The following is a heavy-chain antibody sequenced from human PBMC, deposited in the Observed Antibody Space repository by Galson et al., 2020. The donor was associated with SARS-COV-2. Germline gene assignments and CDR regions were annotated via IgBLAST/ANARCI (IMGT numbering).Heavy chain of an antibody. Sequence: GESLKISCAASGFTFSSYAMHWVRQAPGKGLEWLTIISYDGNTLYADSVKGRFTISSDNSKNTLYLQMNSLRSEDTAVYYCARETGDYDRSNFDCWGQGTLVTVSS. CDR2: ISYDGNT. V-gene: IGHV3-30-3*01. CDR1: GFTFSSYA. J-gene: IGHJ4*02. D-gene: IGHD4-17*01. CDR3: ARETGDYDRSNFDC.